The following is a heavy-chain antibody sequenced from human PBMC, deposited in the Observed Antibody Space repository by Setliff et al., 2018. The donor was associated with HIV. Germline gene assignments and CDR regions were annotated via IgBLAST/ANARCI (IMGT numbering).Heavy chain of an antibody. V-gene: IGHV1-69*10. D-gene: IGHD4-17*01. CDR1: GDNFNHYA. Sequence: ASVKVSCKASGDNFNHYAINSVRQAPGQGLEWVGGIIPFVNLTHYAQQFRGRVTITADKSTNTVYMELSSLRTEDTAVFYCAACGASAYYYYYMDVWGKGTTVTVSS. J-gene: IGHJ6*03. CDR3: AACGASAYYYYYMDV. CDR2: IIPFVNLT.